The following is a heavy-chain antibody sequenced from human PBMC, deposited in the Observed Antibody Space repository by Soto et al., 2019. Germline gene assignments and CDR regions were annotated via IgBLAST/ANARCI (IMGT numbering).Heavy chain of an antibody. CDR3: ARTGTIVVVTANQPTYYYYGMDV. D-gene: IGHD2-21*02. V-gene: IGHV1-69*01. J-gene: IGHJ6*02. Sequence: QVQLVQSGAEVKKPGSSVKVSCKASGGTFSSYAISWVRQAPGQGLEWMGGIIPIFGTANYAQKFQGRVTITADESTSTAYMELSSLRSEDTAVYYCARTGTIVVVTANQPTYYYYGMDVWGQGTTVTVSS. CDR2: IIPIFGTA. CDR1: GGTFSSYA.